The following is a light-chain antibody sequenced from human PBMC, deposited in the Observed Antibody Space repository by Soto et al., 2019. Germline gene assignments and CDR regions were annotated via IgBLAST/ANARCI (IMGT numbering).Light chain of an antibody. CDR3: QQYGSSRWT. J-gene: IGKJ1*01. Sequence: EIVLTRSPGTLSLSPCERATLCGRASESVSSIYVAWYQQKPGQAPRLLIYGASSRATGIPDRFSGSGSGTDFTLTISRLEPEDFAVYYCQQYGSSRWTFGQGTKVDIK. CDR2: GAS. V-gene: IGKV3-20*01. CDR1: ESVSSIY.